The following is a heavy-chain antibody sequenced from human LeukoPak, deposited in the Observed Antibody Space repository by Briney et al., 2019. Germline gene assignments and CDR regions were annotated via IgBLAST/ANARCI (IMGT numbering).Heavy chain of an antibody. Sequence: EASVKVSCKASGYTFTGYYMHWVRQAPGQGLEWMGIINPSGGSTSYAQKFQGRVTMTRDMSTSTVYMELSSLRSEDTAVYYCARSSITGTTSRAVYYYMDVWGKGTTVTVSS. D-gene: IGHD1-20*01. J-gene: IGHJ6*03. CDR3: ARSSITGTTSRAVYYYMDV. CDR2: INPSGGST. CDR1: GYTFTGYY. V-gene: IGHV1-46*01.